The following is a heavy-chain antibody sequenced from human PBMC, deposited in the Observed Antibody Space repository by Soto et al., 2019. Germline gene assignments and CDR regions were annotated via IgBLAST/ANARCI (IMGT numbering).Heavy chain of an antibody. V-gene: IGHV1-69*08. Sequence: QVQLVQSGAEVKKPGSSVKVSCKASGGTFSSYTISWVRQAPGQGLELMGRIIPILGIANYAQKFQGRVTNTADKSTSTAYMELSSLRSEDTAVYYCARESCSGGSCYAGLSDYWGQGTLVTVSS. J-gene: IGHJ4*02. CDR3: ARESCSGGSCYAGLSDY. CDR2: IIPILGIA. CDR1: GGTFSSYT. D-gene: IGHD2-15*01.